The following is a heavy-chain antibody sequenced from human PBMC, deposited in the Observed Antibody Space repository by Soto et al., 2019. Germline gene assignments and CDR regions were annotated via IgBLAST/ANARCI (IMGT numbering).Heavy chain of an antibody. D-gene: IGHD6-25*01. J-gene: IGHJ4*02. CDR3: AKRVGYPGSFDY. CDR1: GFSLTSVGVS. Sequence: SGPTLVNPTQTVTLTCTFSGFSLTSVGVSGGWIRQPPGKALEWLAFIYWNGDTRYRPSLQSRLTITKDNSKKQVVLTMTNMDPLDTATYYCAKRVGYPGSFDYWGQGSLVTVSS. V-gene: IGHV2-5*01. CDR2: IYWNGDT.